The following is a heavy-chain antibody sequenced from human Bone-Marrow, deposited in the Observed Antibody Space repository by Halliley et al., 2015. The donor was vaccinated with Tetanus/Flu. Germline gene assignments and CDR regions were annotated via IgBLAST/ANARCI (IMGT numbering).Heavy chain of an antibody. Sequence: SGLQWFGNIEYRGDTSYNPSLKGRVSISVDTSKNQFFLTLTSVTSADTAIYYCARHGNGGWYDYWGQGTLVTVSS. CDR2: IEYRGDT. J-gene: IGHJ4*02. CDR3: ARHGNGGWYDY. V-gene: IGHV4-30-2*03. D-gene: IGHD6-19*01.